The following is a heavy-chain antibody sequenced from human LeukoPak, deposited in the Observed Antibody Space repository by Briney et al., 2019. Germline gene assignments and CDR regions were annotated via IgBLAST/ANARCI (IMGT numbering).Heavy chain of an antibody. CDR2: IDEDGSEK. D-gene: IGHD4-23*01. CDR3: ARLEYGG. J-gene: IGHJ4*02. V-gene: IGHV3-7*03. CDR1: GFTFSNYW. Sequence: GGSLRLSCAASGFTFSNYWMTWVRQAPGKGLEWVANIDEDGSEKYFVDSVKGRFTISRDNAKNSLYLQMNSLTVEDAAVYYCARLEYGGWGQGALVTVSS.